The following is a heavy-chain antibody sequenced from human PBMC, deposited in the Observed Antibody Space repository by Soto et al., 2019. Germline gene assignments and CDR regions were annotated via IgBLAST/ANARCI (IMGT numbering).Heavy chain of an antibody. J-gene: IGHJ3*02. D-gene: IGHD6-19*01. Sequence: GSLRLSCAASGFDASVNYMTWIRQPPGKGLEWIGYIYYSGSTNYNPSLKSRVTISVDTSKNQFSLKLSSVTAADTAVYYCARDYHSGGAFDIWGQGTMVTVSS. CDR3: ARDYHSGGAFDI. CDR2: IYYSGST. CDR1: GFDASVNY. V-gene: IGHV4-59*02.